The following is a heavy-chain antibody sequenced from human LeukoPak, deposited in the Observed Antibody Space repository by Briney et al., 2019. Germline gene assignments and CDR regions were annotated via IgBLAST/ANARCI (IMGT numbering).Heavy chain of an antibody. V-gene: IGHV3-21*01. CDR2: ISSSSGYI. Sequence: GGSLRLSCAASEFTFSTYSMNWVRQAPGKGLEWVSSISSSSGYIYYADSVKGRFTISRDNAKNSLYLQMNSLRAEDTAVYYCARWSTVTTSSDYWGQGTLVTVSS. J-gene: IGHJ4*02. D-gene: IGHD4-17*01. CDR3: ARWSTVTTSSDY. CDR1: EFTFSTYS.